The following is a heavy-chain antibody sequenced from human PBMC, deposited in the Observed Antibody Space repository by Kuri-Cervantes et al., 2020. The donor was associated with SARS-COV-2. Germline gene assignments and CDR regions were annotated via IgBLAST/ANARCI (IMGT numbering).Heavy chain of an antibody. CDR2: IIPILGIA. J-gene: IGHJ6*02. CDR1: GGTFSSYA. V-gene: IGHV1-69*04. CDR3: ARDSGGIDDIWSGYSYYYGMDV. D-gene: IGHD3-3*01. Sequence: SVKVSCKASGGTFSSYAISWVRQAPGQGLEWMGRIIPILGIANYAQKFQGRVTITADKSTSTAYMGLSSLRSEDTAVYYCARDSGGIDDIWSGYSYYYGMDVWGQGTTVTVSS.